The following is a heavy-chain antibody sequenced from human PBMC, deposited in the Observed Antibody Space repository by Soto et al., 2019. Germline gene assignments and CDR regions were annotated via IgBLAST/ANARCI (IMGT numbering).Heavy chain of an antibody. Sequence: PGGSLRLSCAASGFTFSSYSMNWVRQAPGKGLEWVSPISSSSSYIYYADSVKGRFTISRDNAKNSLYLQMNSLRAEDTAVYYCARAPQAVAENYYYYYGMDVWGQGTTVTVSS. V-gene: IGHV3-21*01. D-gene: IGHD6-19*01. CDR2: ISSSSSYI. CDR1: GFTFSSYS. J-gene: IGHJ6*02. CDR3: ARAPQAVAENYYYYYGMDV.